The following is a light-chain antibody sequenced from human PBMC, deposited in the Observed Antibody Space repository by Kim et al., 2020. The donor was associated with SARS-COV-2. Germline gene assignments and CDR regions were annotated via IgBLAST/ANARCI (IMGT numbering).Light chain of an antibody. CDR1: QSVSSTS. CDR3: QQFGSSIT. V-gene: IGKV3-20*01. J-gene: IGKJ5*01. Sequence: LSPGESATRSCRASQSVSSTSLAWYQQKPGQAPRLLLYSASSRATGIPDRFSGSGSGTDFTLTISRLEPEDFAVYYCQQFGSSITFGQGTRLEIK. CDR2: SAS.